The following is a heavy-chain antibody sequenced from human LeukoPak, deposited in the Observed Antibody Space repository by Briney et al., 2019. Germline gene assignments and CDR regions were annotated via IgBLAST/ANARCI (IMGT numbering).Heavy chain of an antibody. CDR2: INTSGST. Sequence: SETLSLTCIVSGGSISSHYCSWIRQSAGGGLGWIGRINTSGSTNYNPSLKRRVTLSVDTSKKQFSLKLNSLTAADTAVYFCARGKTFPWYFDLWGRGTLVTVSS. V-gene: IGHV4-4*07. CDR1: GGSISSHY. CDR3: ARGKTFPWYFDL. J-gene: IGHJ2*01.